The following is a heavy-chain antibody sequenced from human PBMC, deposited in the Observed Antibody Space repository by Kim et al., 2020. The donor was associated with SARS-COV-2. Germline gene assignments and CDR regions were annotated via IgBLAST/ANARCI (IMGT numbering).Heavy chain of an antibody. V-gene: IGHV4-34*01. CDR2: INHSGST. CDR1: GGSFSGYY. J-gene: IGHJ4*02. Sequence: SETLSLTCAVYGGSFSGYYWSWIRQPPGKGLEWIGEINHSGSTNYNPSLKSRVTISVDTSKNQFSLKLSSVTAADTAVYYCARVGYSSSHNSGRVDYWGQGTLVTVSS. CDR3: ARVGYSSSHNSGRVDY. D-gene: IGHD6-6*01.